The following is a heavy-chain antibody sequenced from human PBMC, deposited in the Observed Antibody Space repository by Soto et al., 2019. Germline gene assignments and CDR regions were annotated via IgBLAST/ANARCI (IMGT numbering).Heavy chain of an antibody. CDR1: GFPFSSYS. V-gene: IGHV3-48*01. J-gene: IGHJ4*02. D-gene: IGHD3-22*01. CDR3: ARGAYYYDSSGLSY. Sequence: PGGSLRLSCAASGFPFSSYSMNWVRKDPGKGLEWVSYISSSSSTIYYADSVKGRFTISRDNAKNSLYLQMNSLRAEDTAVYYCARGAYYYDSSGLSYWGQGTLVTVSS. CDR2: ISSSSSTI.